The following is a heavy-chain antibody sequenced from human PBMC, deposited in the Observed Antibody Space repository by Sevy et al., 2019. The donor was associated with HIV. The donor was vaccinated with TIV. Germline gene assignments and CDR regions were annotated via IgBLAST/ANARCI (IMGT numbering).Heavy chain of an antibody. J-gene: IGHJ4*02. Sequence: GGSLRLSCAASGLTFSSHAMHWVRQAPGKGLEWVAVISSAGSNKYYADSVKGRFTVSRDNPKNTLYQQMNSVRPEETAVYYCTMDAGCSISGAPSDYWGQGTLVTVSS. CDR3: TMDAGCSISGAPSDY. CDR2: ISSAGSNK. D-gene: IGHD3-3*02. CDR1: GLTFSSHA. V-gene: IGHV3-30-3*01.